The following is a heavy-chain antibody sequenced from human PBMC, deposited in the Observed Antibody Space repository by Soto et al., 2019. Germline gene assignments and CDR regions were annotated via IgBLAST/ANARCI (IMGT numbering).Heavy chain of an antibody. V-gene: IGHV4-59*01. CDR1: GGSISSYY. D-gene: IGHD4-17*01. J-gene: IGHJ3*02. Sequence: SETLSLTCTVSGGSISSYYWSWIRQPPGKGLEWIGYIYYSGSTNYNPSLKSRVTISVDTSKNQFSLKLSSVTAADTAVYYCARVKKSRLRGWGDAFDIWGQGTMVTVSS. CDR2: IYYSGST. CDR3: ARVKKSRLRGWGDAFDI.